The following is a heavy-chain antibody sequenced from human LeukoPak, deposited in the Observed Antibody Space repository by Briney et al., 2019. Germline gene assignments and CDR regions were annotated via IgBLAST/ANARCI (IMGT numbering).Heavy chain of an antibody. D-gene: IGHD3-22*01. J-gene: IGHJ4*02. Sequence: SETLSLTCTVSGGSISSYYWSWIRQPPGKGLEWIGYIYYSGSTNYNPSLKSRVTISVDTSKNQFSLKLSSVTAADTAVYYCARVYSSGYYSQSWGQGTLVTVSS. V-gene: IGHV4-59*01. CDR1: GGSISSYY. CDR3: ARVYSSGYYSQS. CDR2: IYYSGST.